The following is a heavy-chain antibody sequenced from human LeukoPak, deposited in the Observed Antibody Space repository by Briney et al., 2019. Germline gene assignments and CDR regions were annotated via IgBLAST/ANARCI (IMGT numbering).Heavy chain of an antibody. CDR1: GGSITSSGVY. V-gene: IGHV4-39*01. D-gene: IGHD6-19*01. CDR2: VYYGGDT. J-gene: IGHJ6*02. CDR3: ARLFSSGWPYFYGLDA. Sequence: SETLSLTCTVSGGSITSSGVYWGWVRQPPGKGLEWVGCVYYGGDTYYNPSLKSRVTISVDTSKNQFSLSLSSVTAADTALYYCARLFSSGWPYFYGLDAWGQGTTVIVSS.